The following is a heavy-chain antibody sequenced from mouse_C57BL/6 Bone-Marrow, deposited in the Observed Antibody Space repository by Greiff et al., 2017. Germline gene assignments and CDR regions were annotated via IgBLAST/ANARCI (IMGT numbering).Heavy chain of an antibody. CDR2: FYPGDGGT. CDR3: ARRKGIYYNYGGYFDV. V-gene: IGHV1-82*01. J-gene: IGHJ1*03. D-gene: IGHD2-4*01. Sequence: QVQLQQSGPELVKPGASVKISCKASGYAFSSSWMNWVKQRPGKGLEWIGRFYPGDGGTNYNGKFKGKATLTADKSSSTAYMQLSSLTSEDSAVYFCARRKGIYYNYGGYFDVWGTGTTVTVAS. CDR1: GYAFSSSW.